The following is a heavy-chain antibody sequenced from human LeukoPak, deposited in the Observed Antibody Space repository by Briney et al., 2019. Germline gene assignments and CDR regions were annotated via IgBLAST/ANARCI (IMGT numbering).Heavy chain of an antibody. CDR2: INAGNGRT. CDR3: ARGYYDLLTGHVVTYYFDY. J-gene: IGHJ4*02. Sequence: ASVKVSCKASGYTFTNYAVHWVRQAPGQRLEWMGWINAGNGRTNYSQKFQVRVTLTRDTSASTVYMELSSLRSEDTAVYYCARGYYDLLTGHVVTYYFDYWGQGTLVTVSS. CDR1: GYTFTNYA. V-gene: IGHV1-3*01. D-gene: IGHD3-9*01.